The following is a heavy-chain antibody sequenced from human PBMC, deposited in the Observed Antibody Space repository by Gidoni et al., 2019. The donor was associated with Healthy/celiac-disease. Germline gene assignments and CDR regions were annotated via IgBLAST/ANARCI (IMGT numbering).Heavy chain of an antibody. CDR2: ISYDGSNK. D-gene: IGHD6-19*01. V-gene: IGHV3-30*04. J-gene: IGHJ4*02. CDR3: ARSYSSGWYRGHFDY. CDR1: GFTFSSYA. Sequence: QVQLVESGGGVVQPGRSLRPPCAASGFTFSSYAMHWVRQAPGKGLEWVAVISYDGSNKYYADSVKGRFTISRDNSKNTLYLQMNSLRAEDTAVYYCARSYSSGWYRGHFDYWGQGTLVTVSS.